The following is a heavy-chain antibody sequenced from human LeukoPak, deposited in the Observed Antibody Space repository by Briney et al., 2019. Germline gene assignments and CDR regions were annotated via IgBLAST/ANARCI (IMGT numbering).Heavy chain of an antibody. CDR3: AREYCSGGSCYSRDYYYYYMDV. CDR2: INWNGGST. V-gene: IGHV3-20*04. CDR1: GFTFDDYG. J-gene: IGHJ6*03. Sequence: GGSLRLSCAASGFTFDDYGMSWVRQAPGKGLEWVSGINWNGGSTGYADSVKGRFTISRDNAKNSLYLQMNSLRAEDTALYYCAREYCSGGSCYSRDYYYYYMDVWGKGTTVTVSS. D-gene: IGHD2-15*01.